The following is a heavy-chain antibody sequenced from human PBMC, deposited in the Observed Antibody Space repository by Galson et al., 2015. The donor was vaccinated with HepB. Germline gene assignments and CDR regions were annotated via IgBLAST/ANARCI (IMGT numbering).Heavy chain of an antibody. D-gene: IGHD3-16*01. CDR3: AAVGGMPFSPLDH. CDR2: ISNDTNKT. V-gene: IGHV3-30*09. J-gene: IGHJ4*02. Sequence: SLRLSCAASGFTFNHYVIHWVRQAPGKGLEWVALISNDTNKTYYADSVKGRLASSRDNSKNTVYLQMNSLRIEDTALYYCAAVGGMPFSPLDHWGQGTLVIVAS. CDR1: GFTFNHYV.